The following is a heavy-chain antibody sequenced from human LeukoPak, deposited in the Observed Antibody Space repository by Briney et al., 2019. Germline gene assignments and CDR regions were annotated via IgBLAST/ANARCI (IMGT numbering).Heavy chain of an antibody. Sequence: GASVKVSCKASGYTFTSYYMHWVRQAPGQGLEWMGIINPSGGSTSYAQKFQGRVTMTRDMSTSTVYMELNSLRSEDTAVYYCARAPHGYFDYWGQGTLVTVSS. V-gene: IGHV1-46*01. CDR1: GYTFTSYY. CDR2: INPSGGST. CDR3: ARAPHGYFDY. J-gene: IGHJ4*02.